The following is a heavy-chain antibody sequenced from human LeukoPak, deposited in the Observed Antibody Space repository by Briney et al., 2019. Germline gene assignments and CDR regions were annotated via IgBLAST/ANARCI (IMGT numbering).Heavy chain of an antibody. V-gene: IGHV1-69*13. J-gene: IGHJ4*02. CDR3: ARGAQYSSGYWGIVR. CDR1: GGTFISYA. CDR2: IIPIFGTA. Sequence: VASVKVSCTASGGTFISYAISWVRQAPGQGLEWMGGIIPIFGTANYAQKFQGRVTITADESTSTAYMELSSLRSEDTAVYYCARGAQYSSGYWGIVRWGQGTLVTVSS. D-gene: IGHD3-22*01.